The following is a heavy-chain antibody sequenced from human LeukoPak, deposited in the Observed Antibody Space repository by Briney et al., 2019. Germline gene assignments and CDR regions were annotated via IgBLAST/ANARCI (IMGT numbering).Heavy chain of an antibody. D-gene: IGHD3-10*01. Sequence: SETLSLTCAVYGGSFSGYYWGWIRQPPGKGLEWIGEINHSGSTNYNPSLKSRVTISVDTSKNQFSLKLSSVTAADTAVYYCARVGPLTMVRGKGPPNDYWGLGTLVTVSS. CDR3: ARVGPLTMVRGKGPPNDY. V-gene: IGHV4-34*01. J-gene: IGHJ4*02. CDR2: INHSGST. CDR1: GGSFSGYY.